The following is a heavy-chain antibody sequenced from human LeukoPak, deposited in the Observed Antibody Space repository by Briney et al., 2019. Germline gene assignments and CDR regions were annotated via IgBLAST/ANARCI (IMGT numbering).Heavy chain of an antibody. D-gene: IGHD2-15*01. V-gene: IGHV3-48*02. J-gene: IGHJ4*02. CDR1: GLTFSKYV. Sequence: GGSLRLSCAASGLTFSKYVMSCVRQPPGKGLEWVSYISITSKTIKYADSVKGRFTISRDNAKNSLYLQMNSLRDEDTAVYYCARLVGSRSCSGGTCYSDYWGQGTLVTVSS. CDR3: ARLVGSRSCSGGTCYSDY. CDR2: ISITSKTI.